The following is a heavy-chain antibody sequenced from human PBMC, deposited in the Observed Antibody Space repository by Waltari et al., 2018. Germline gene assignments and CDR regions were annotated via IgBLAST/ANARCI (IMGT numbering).Heavy chain of an antibody. Sequence: EVQLVESGGGLIQPGGSLRVSCAASGFTVNNNYLIWVRQAPGKGLEWVSLIFSGGNTFYADSVRGRFTISRDSSKNTLYLQMNSLRTEDTAVYYCARLNDDHDFQALDFWGQGTLVTVSS. CDR1: GFTVNNNY. CDR3: ARLNDDHDFQALDF. CDR2: IFSGGNT. V-gene: IGHV3-53*01. D-gene: IGHD1-1*01. J-gene: IGHJ4*02.